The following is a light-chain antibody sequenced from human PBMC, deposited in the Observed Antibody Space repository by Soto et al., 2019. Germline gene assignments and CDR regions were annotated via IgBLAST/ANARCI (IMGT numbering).Light chain of an antibody. J-gene: IGKJ1*01. V-gene: IGKV1-5*03. CDR3: QQYYSRET. Sequence: DIPMTQSPSTVSASVGDRVTITCRASQPVDPWLAWHQQKPGKAPSVLIYKTSDLENGVPSRFSGSRSGADYTLTIIGVQRDDFATYYCQQYYSRETFGQGTRVEV. CDR2: KTS. CDR1: QPVDPW.